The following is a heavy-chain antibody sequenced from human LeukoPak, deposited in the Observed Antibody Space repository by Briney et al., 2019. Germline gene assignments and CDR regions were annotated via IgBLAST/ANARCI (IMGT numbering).Heavy chain of an antibody. V-gene: IGHV3-30*04. D-gene: IGHD5-12*01. Sequence: HPGRSLRLSCAASGFTFSSYAMHWVRQAPGKGLKWVAVISYDGSNKYYADSVKGRFTISRDNSKNTLYLQMNSLRAEDTAVNYCARAAGGYRGYFDYWGQGTLVTVSS. CDR2: ISYDGSNK. CDR3: ARAAGGYRGYFDY. J-gene: IGHJ4*02. CDR1: GFTFSSYA.